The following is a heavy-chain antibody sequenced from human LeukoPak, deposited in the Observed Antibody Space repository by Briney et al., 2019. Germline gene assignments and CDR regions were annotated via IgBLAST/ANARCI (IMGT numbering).Heavy chain of an antibody. CDR2: IYYSGST. V-gene: IGHV4-39*01. Sequence: PSETLSLTCTVSGGSISSSSYYWGWIRQPPGKGLEWIGSIYYSGSTYYNPSLKSRVTISVDTSKNQFSLKLSSVTAADTAVYYCARRRRYSGYDYSFSWFDPWGQGTLVTVSS. D-gene: IGHD5-12*01. CDR1: GGSISSSSYY. J-gene: IGHJ5*02. CDR3: ARRRRYSGYDYSFSWFDP.